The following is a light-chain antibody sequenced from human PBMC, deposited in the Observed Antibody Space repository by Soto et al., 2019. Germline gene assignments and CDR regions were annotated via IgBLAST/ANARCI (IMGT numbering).Light chain of an antibody. J-gene: IGLJ1*01. CDR2: SNN. V-gene: IGLV1-44*01. CDR1: SSNTGSNT. Sequence: QSVLTQPPSAYGTPGQRATISCSGSSSNTGSNTVNWYQQLPGTAPKLLIYSNNQRPSGVPDRFSGSKSGTSASLAISGLQSEDEADYYCAAWDDSLNGYVFGTGTKVTVL. CDR3: AAWDDSLNGYV.